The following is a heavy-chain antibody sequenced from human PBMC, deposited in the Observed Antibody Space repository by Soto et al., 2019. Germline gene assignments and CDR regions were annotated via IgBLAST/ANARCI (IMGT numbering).Heavy chain of an antibody. J-gene: IGHJ4*02. D-gene: IGHD3-10*01. CDR2: ISVYNGNT. CDR1: GYTFTSYG. CDR3: ASGWFGEFVYYFDY. Sequence: ASVKVSCKASGYTFTSYGISWVRQAPGQGLEWMGWISVYNGNTNYAQKLQGRVTMTTDTSTSTAYMELRSLRSDDTAVYYCASGWFGEFVYYFDYWGQGTLVTVPS. V-gene: IGHV1-18*01.